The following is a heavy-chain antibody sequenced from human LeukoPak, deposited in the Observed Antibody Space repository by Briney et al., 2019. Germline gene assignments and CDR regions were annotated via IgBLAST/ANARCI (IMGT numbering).Heavy chain of an antibody. CDR2: IYPGDSDT. J-gene: IGHJ4*02. CDR3: ARGPSGKYSSGWYLY. CDR1: GYTFTTYW. V-gene: IGHV5-51*01. Sequence: GESLRISCQGFGYTFTTYWISWGRQMPGKGLEWMGIIYPGDSDTRYSPSFQGQVTISADKSISTAYLQWSSLKASDTAMYYCARGPSGKYSSGWYLYWGQGTLVTVSS. D-gene: IGHD6-19*01.